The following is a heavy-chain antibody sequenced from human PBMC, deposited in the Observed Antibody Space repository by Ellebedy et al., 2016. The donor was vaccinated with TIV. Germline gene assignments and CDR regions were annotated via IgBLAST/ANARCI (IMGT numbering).Heavy chain of an antibody. Sequence: GESLKISCAASGFTFSGYWMSWVRQAPGEGLEWVANIKEDGGVKDYMDSVKGRSTISRDNAKNSVYLQMNSLRAEDTAVYYCVPQGIPFDYWGQGTLVTVSS. J-gene: IGHJ4*02. CDR2: IKEDGGVK. V-gene: IGHV3-7*01. CDR1: GFTFSGYW. CDR3: VPQGIPFDY. D-gene: IGHD3-10*01.